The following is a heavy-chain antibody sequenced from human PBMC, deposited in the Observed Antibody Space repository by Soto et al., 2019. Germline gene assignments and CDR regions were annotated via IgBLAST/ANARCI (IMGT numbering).Heavy chain of an antibody. CDR1: GFTFSYYW. V-gene: IGHV3-23*01. CDR2: ITYSGGSR. CDR3: ARDLGDFGDYVWGSYPHDY. Sequence: GGSLSLSCAASGFTFSYYWMHWVRQAPGKGLEWVSTITYSGGSRYYADSVKGRFTISRDNSKNTLYLQMNSLRAEVTAVYYCARDLGDFGDYVWGSYPHDYWGQGTLVTVSS. J-gene: IGHJ4*02. D-gene: IGHD3-16*02.